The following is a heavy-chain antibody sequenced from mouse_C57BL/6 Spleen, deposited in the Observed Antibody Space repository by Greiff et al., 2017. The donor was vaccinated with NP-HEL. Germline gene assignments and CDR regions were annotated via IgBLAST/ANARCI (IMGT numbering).Heavy chain of an antibody. CDR2: IYPGSGST. J-gene: IGHJ2*01. V-gene: IGHV1-55*01. CDR3: ARFVYYGSSYPYYFDY. CDR1: GYTFTSYW. D-gene: IGHD1-1*01. Sequence: QVQPQQSGAELVKPGASVKMSCKASGYTFTSYWITWVKQRPGQGLEWIGDIYPGSGSTNYNEKFKSKATLTVDTSSSTAYMQLSSLTSEDYAVYYCARFVYYGSSYPYYFDYWGQCTTLTVSS.